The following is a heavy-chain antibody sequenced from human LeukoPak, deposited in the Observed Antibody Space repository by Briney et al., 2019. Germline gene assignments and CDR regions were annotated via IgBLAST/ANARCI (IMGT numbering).Heavy chain of an antibody. V-gene: IGHV4-4*09. CDR1: GGSISSYY. D-gene: IGHD1-7*01. Sequence: SETLSLTCTVSGGSISSYYWSWIRQPPGKGLEWIGYIYTSGSTNYNPSLKSRVTISVDTSKNQFSLKLSSVTAADTAVYYCARGEELRPFDYWGQGTLVIVSS. CDR3: ARGEELRPFDY. CDR2: IYTSGST. J-gene: IGHJ4*02.